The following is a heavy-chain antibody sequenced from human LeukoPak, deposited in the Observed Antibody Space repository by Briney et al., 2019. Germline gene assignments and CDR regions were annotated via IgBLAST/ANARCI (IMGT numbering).Heavy chain of an antibody. Sequence: PGGSLRLSCAASGFTFSSYAMSWVRQAPGKGLEWVSAISGSGGSTYYADSVKGRFTISRDNSKNTLYLQMNSLRAEDTAVYYCAKGDSSGWYWYYFDYWGQGTLVTVSS. J-gene: IGHJ4*02. D-gene: IGHD6-19*01. CDR2: ISGSGGST. CDR1: GFTFSSYA. V-gene: IGHV3-23*01. CDR3: AKGDSSGWYWYYFDY.